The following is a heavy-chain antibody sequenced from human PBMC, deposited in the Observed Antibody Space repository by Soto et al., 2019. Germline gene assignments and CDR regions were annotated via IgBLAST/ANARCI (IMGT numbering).Heavy chain of an antibody. J-gene: IGHJ3*01. D-gene: IGHD5-12*01. CDR1: GFTFSSYA. V-gene: IGHV3-30-3*01. CDR2: ISYDGSNK. CDR3: AREWPNDAFDF. Sequence: QVQLVESGGGVVQPGRSLRLSCAASGFTFSSYAMHWVRQAPGKGLEWVAVISYDGSNKYYADSVKGRFTISRDNSKNTLYLQMNSLRVEDTAVYYCAREWPNDAFDFWCQGTMVTVS.